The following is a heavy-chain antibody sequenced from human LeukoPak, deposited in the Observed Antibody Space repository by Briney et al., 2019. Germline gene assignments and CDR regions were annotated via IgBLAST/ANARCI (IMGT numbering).Heavy chain of an antibody. CDR2: IKQDGSEK. Sequence: GGSLRLSCAVSGFTFSSYWMSWVRQAPGKGLEWVANIKQDGSEKYYVDSVKGRFTISRDNAKNSLYLQMNSLRAEDTAVYYCAGSGYDYLASFDYWGQGTLVTVSS. V-gene: IGHV3-7*01. D-gene: IGHD5-12*01. J-gene: IGHJ4*02. CDR3: AGSGYDYLASFDY. CDR1: GFTFSSYW.